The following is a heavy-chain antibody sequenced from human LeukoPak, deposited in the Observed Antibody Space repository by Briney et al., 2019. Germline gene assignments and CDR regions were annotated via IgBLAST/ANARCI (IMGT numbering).Heavy chain of an antibody. CDR3: ARPPSITNPYYGLDI. Sequence: GGSLRLSCAASGFTFSSYAMSWVRQAPGKGLEWVSAISAGGGSTYYADSVKGRFTISRDNTKNSLYLQMNTLGAEDTAVYYCARPPSITNPYYGLDIWGQGTSVTVSS. D-gene: IGHD3-3*01. V-gene: IGHV3-23*01. CDR1: GFTFSSYA. CDR2: ISAGGGST. J-gene: IGHJ6*02.